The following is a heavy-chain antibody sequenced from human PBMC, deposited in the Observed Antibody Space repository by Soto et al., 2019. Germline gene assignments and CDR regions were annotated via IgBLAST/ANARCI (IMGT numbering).Heavy chain of an antibody. J-gene: IGHJ4*02. CDR2: LFRTGNT. CDR1: GFALSSTY. D-gene: IGHD2-8*01. CDR3: SRYLGHGANGPCSAHLDF. Sequence: PWLTLRLSWLVSGFALSSTYFSWVRQAPGKGIEWVSVLFRTGNTFYTDSVKGRFTLSRDTSQTMVYLQLNNLKAEYTAVYYRSRYLGHGANGPCSAHLDFWGQVTLVTVSS. V-gene: IGHV3-53*01.